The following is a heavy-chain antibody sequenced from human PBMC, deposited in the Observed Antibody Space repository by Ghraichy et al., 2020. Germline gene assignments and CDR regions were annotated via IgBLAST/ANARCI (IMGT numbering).Heavy chain of an antibody. V-gene: IGHV4-59*08. CDR2: VYYSGST. J-gene: IGHJ4*02. CDR1: GGSIGSYY. CDR3: ARRGGHCASSSCLYFDQ. Sequence: SETLSLTCNVSGGSIGSYYWSWIRQPPGKALEWLGYVYYSGSTTYNPSLKSRVTISVDTSKNQFSLTLNAVTAADTAVYYCARRGGHCASSSCLYFDQWGPGTLVTVSS. D-gene: IGHD6-19*01.